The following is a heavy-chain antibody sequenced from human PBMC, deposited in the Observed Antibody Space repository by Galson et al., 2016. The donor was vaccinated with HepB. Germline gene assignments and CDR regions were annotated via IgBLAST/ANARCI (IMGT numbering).Heavy chain of an antibody. J-gene: IGHJ4*01. CDR2: ITPSSSYI. CDR1: GGSISSGSYF. D-gene: IGHD6-6*01. V-gene: IGHV3-21*01. Sequence: ETLSLTCTVSGGSISSGSYFWSWVRQPPGKGLEWLSSITPSSSYIFYADSVKGRFTISRDNAKHSLFLQMTRLIAEDTAVYFCARERLDYTSTSGIDYWGHGTLVTVSS. CDR3: ARERLDYTSTSGIDY.